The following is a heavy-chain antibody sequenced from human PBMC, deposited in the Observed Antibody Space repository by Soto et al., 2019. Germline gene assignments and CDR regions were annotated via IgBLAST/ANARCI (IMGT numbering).Heavy chain of an antibody. J-gene: IGHJ4*02. V-gene: IGHV3-11*01. Sequence: GGSLRLSCAASGFTFSDYYMSWIRQAPGKGLEWVSYISSSGSTIYYADSVKGRFTISRDNTKNSLYLQMNSLRAEDTAVYYCARDSSYCGGDCYFDYWGQGTLVIVSS. CDR2: ISSSGSTI. CDR3: ARDSSYCGGDCYFDY. D-gene: IGHD2-21*02. CDR1: GFTFSDYY.